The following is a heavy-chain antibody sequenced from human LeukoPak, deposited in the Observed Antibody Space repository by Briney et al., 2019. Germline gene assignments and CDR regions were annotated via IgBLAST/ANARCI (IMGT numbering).Heavy chain of an antibody. Sequence: ASVKVSCKASGYTFTSYDINWVRQATGQGLEWMGWMNPNSGNTGYAQKFQGRVTITRNTSISTAYMELSSLRSEDTAVYYCARGRNWNDVLGSWGQGTLVTVSS. CDR2: MNPNSGNT. J-gene: IGHJ5*02. V-gene: IGHV1-8*03. CDR3: ARGRNWNDVLGS. D-gene: IGHD1-1*01. CDR1: GYTFTSYD.